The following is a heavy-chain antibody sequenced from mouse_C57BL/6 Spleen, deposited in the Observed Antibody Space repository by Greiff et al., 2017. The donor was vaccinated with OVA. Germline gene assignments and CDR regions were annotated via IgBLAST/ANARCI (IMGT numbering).Heavy chain of an antibody. CDR1: GYAFTNYL. D-gene: IGHD1-1*01. Sequence: QVQLQQSGAELVRPGTSVKVSCKASGYAFTNYLIEWVKQRPGQGLEWIGVINPGSGGTNYNEKFKGKATLTADKSSSTAYMQLSSLTSEDSAVYFCARGGSITTVFDYWGQGTTLTVSS. J-gene: IGHJ2*01. CDR3: ARGGSITTVFDY. V-gene: IGHV1-54*01. CDR2: INPGSGGT.